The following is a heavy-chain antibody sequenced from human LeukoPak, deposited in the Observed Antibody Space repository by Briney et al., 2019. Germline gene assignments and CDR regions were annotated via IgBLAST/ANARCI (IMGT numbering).Heavy chain of an antibody. Sequence: GASVKVSCKASGYTFTGYYMHWVRQAPGQGLEWMGWINPNSGGTNYAQKFQGRVTMTRDTSISTAYMELSRLRSDDTAVYYCAREPVVVVAADDLVGDYWGQGTLVTVSS. J-gene: IGHJ4*02. V-gene: IGHV1-2*02. CDR2: INPNSGGT. CDR1: GYTFTGYY. D-gene: IGHD2-15*01. CDR3: AREPVVVVAADDLVGDY.